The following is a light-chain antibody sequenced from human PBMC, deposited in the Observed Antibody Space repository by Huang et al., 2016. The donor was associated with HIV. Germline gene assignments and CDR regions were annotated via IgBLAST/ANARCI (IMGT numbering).Light chain of an antibody. Sequence: EIVLTQSPVTLSLSPGKRATLSCRASQTIGTYLAWYQQKPGQAPRLLIFDSSNRAAGIPARCSGSVSATDFTLTISSLDPEDFAVYYCQQRSNWPLTFGGGTKVEIK. CDR1: QTIGTY. CDR2: DSS. J-gene: IGKJ4*01. CDR3: QQRSNWPLT. V-gene: IGKV3-11*01.